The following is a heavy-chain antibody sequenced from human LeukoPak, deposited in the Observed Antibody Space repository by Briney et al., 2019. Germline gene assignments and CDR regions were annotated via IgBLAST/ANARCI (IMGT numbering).Heavy chain of an antibody. Sequence: SETLSLTCTVSGGSISSYYWSWIRQPPGKGLEWIGYIYYSGSTNYNPSLKSRVTISVDTSKNQFSLKLISVTAADTAVYYCARSVEGYCSGGSCYSYYYYMDVWGKGTTVTVSS. CDR3: ARSVEGYCSGGSCYSYYYYMDV. D-gene: IGHD2-15*01. J-gene: IGHJ6*03. V-gene: IGHV4-59*01. CDR1: GGSISSYY. CDR2: IYYSGST.